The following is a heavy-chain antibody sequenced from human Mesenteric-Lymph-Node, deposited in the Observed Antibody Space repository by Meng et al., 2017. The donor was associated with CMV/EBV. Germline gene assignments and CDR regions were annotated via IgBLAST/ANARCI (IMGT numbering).Heavy chain of an antibody. CDR3: AKEDY. CDR1: GFTFSTYE. V-gene: IGHV3-48*03. J-gene: IGHJ4*02. CDR2: ISIGGTSI. Sequence: GESLKISCAASGFTFSTYEMIWVRQAPGKGLECISYISIGGTSIYYADSVKGRFTISRDNAKNSLYLQMNSLRAEDTAVYYCAKEDYWGQGTLVTVSS.